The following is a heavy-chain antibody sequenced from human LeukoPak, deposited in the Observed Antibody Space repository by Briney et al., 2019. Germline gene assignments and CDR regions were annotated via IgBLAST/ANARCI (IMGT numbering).Heavy chain of an antibody. CDR3: ATGRYNWNS. Sequence: PGGSLRLSCAASGFTFSSYAMSWVRQAPGKGLEWVSGISSSGGNTYYADSVKGRFTISRGNSKNTLYLQMHSLRAEDTAIYYCATGRYNWNSWGQGTLVTVSS. D-gene: IGHD1-20*01. CDR2: ISSSGGNT. J-gene: IGHJ4*02. V-gene: IGHV3-23*01. CDR1: GFTFSSYA.